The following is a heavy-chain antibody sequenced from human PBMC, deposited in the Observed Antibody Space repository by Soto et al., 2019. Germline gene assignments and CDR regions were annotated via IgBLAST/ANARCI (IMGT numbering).Heavy chain of an antibody. V-gene: IGHV3-7*03. CDR3: ARARDFWSTYFDS. D-gene: IGHD3-3*01. CDR2: IKHDGTEK. J-gene: IGHJ4*02. CDR1: GFTFSNYW. Sequence: EVQLVESGGGLVQPGGSLRLSCAASGFTFSNYWMSWVRQAPGHGLEWVANIKHDGTEKYYVDSVKGRFTISRDNAKNSLYLQMNSLRPEDTAVYYCARARDFWSTYFDSWGQGTLVTVSS.